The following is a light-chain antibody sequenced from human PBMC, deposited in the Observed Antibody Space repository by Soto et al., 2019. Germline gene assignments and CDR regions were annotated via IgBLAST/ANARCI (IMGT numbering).Light chain of an antibody. CDR3: QQYDSLLS. Sequence: DVQMTQSPSALSASVGDTVTITCQASQDITNYLNWYQQKPGKAPKLLIYDASNLETGVPSRFSGDGSGTDFTFTISSLQPEDIATYYCQQYDSLLSFGGGTKVDIK. CDR2: DAS. CDR1: QDITNY. V-gene: IGKV1-33*01. J-gene: IGKJ4*01.